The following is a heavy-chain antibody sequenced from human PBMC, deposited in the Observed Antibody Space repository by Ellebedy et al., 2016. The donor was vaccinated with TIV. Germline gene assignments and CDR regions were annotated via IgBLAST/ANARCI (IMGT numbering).Heavy chain of an antibody. D-gene: IGHD2-15*01. Sequence: GESLKISXAASGFTFSHYTMNWVRQAPGKGLEWVSAISGSGGSTYYADSVKGRFTISRDNSKNTLYLQMNSLRAEDTAVYYCAREDIVVVVAATGFDPWGQGTLVTVSS. CDR2: ISGSGGST. V-gene: IGHV3-23*01. J-gene: IGHJ5*02. CDR1: GFTFSHYT. CDR3: AREDIVVVVAATGFDP.